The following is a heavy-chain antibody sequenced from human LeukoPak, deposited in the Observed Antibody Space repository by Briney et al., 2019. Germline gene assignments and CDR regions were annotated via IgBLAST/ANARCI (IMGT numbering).Heavy chain of an antibody. Sequence: GGSLRLSCVASGFSFSDYAMSWVRQAPGKGPEWVASIFHSGGSTYYADSVRGRFTISRDNSKNTLFLQLNSLRAEDTAIYYCAKRPTNIAEAKFYFDYWGQGTLVIVSS. CDR3: AKRPTNIAEAKFYFDY. D-gene: IGHD6-19*01. CDR2: IFHSGGST. V-gene: IGHV3-23*01. J-gene: IGHJ4*02. CDR1: GFSFSDYA.